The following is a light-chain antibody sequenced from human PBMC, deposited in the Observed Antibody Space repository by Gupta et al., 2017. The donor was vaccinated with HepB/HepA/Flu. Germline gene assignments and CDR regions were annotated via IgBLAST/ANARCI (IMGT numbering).Light chain of an antibody. CDR2: KAS. J-gene: IGKJ1*01. Sequence: DSQLTEPPSTLSASVGDRVTITCRASQSISSWLAWYQQKPGKAPKLLIYKASSLESGVPSRFSGSGSGTEFTLTISSLQPDDFATYYCQQYNSYSVTFGQGTKVEIK. V-gene: IGKV1-5*03. CDR3: QQYNSYSVT. CDR1: QSISSW.